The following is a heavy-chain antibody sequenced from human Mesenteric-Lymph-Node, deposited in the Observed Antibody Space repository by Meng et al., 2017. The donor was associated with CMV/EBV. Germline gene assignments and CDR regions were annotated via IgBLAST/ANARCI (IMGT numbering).Heavy chain of an antibody. D-gene: IGHD2-2*02. V-gene: IGHV3-23*03. CDR1: GFTFSSYA. CDR3: AKDRHYCSSTSCYSRGYYYGMDA. Sequence: GESLKISCAASGFTFSSYAMSWVRQAPGKGLEWVSVIYSGGSSTYYADSVKGRFTISRDNSKNTLYLQMNSLRAEDTAVYYCAKDRHYCSSTSCYSRGYYYGMDAWGQGTTVTVSS. CDR2: IYSGGSST. J-gene: IGHJ6*02.